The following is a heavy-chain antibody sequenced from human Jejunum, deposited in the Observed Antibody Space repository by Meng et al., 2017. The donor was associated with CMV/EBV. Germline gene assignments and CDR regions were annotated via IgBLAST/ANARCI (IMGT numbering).Heavy chain of an antibody. CDR3: ARDLDFWSGKVLSY. Sequence: GLTFNIYSMNWVRQAPGKGLEWLSSISTTSIYISYADSVKGRFTISRDNAKNTLYLQMNSLRAEDTAMYYCARDLDFWSGKVLSYWGQGTLVTVSS. CDR1: GLTFNIYS. CDR2: ISTTSIYI. V-gene: IGHV3-21*01. D-gene: IGHD3-3*01. J-gene: IGHJ4*02.